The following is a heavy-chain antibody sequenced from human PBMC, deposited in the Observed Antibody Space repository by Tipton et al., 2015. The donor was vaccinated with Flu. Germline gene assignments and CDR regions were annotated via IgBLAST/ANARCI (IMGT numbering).Heavy chain of an antibody. Sequence: LRLSCSVSGDSIASDYYWGWIRQPPEKGLEWIGNAHRSGTTYYNPSLKSRVTISIDRSRNQFSLRLTSVTAADTAVYFCVRRDYSNYVSEPKNWFDSWGQGTLVTVSS. V-gene: IGHV4-38-2*01. CDR2: AHRSGTT. CDR3: VRRDYSNYVSEPKNWFDS. D-gene: IGHD4-11*01. J-gene: IGHJ5*01. CDR1: GDSIASDYY.